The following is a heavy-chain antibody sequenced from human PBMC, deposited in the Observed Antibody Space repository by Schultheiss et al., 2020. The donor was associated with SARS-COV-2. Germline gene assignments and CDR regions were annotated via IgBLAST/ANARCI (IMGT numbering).Heavy chain of an antibody. CDR3: ATDLAGKEDH. CDR1: GFSFSSYG. CDR2: IWYDGSNK. Sequence: GGSLRLSCAASGFSFSSYGIHWVRQAPGKGLEWVAVIWYDGSNKYYADSVKGRFTISRDHAKNSLFLQMNNLAVEDTAVYYCATDLAGKEDHWGQGTLVTVSS. V-gene: IGHV3-33*03. J-gene: IGHJ4*02. D-gene: IGHD3-10*01.